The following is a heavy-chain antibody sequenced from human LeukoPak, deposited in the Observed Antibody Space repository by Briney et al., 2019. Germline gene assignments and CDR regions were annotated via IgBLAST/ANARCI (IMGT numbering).Heavy chain of an antibody. CDR2: ISWNSGSI. CDR3: AKDRWLHERDAFDI. J-gene: IGHJ3*02. Sequence: GRSLRLSCAASGFTFDDYAMHWVRQAPGKGLEWVSGISWNSGSIGYADSVKGRFTISRDNAKNSLYLQMNSLRAEDMALYYCAKDRWLHERDAFDIWGQGTMVTVSS. V-gene: IGHV3-9*03. CDR1: GFTFDDYA. D-gene: IGHD5-24*01.